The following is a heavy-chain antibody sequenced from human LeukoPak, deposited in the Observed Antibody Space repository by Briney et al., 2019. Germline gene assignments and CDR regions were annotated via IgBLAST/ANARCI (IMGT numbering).Heavy chain of an antibody. V-gene: IGHV4-59*08. CDR3: ARRSSSGYFFDY. J-gene: IGHJ4*02. Sequence: SQSLSLTCTLSGGALSIDYCGWSRQPPRERLWWIGYILHSGFTNYNPFLKSRVTISVATSKNQVSLKLSSVTAADTTVYYCARRSSSGYFFDYWGQGTLFTVSS. D-gene: IGHD3-22*01. CDR1: GGALSIDY. CDR2: ILHSGFT.